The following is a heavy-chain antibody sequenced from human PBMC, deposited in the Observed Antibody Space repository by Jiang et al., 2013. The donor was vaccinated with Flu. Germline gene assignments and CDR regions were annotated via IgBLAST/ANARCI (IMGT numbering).Heavy chain of an antibody. J-gene: IGHJ4*02. V-gene: IGHV4-31*03. CDR3: ARGGVSWSQFDY. D-gene: IGHD6-13*01. Sequence: YGSGLVKPSQTLSLTCTVSGGSISSGGYYWSWIRQHPGKGLEWIGYIYYSGSTYYNPSLKSRVTISVDTSKNQFSLKLSSVTAADTAVYYCARGGVSWSQFDYWGQGTLVTVS. CDR2: IYYSGST. CDR1: GGSISSGGYY.